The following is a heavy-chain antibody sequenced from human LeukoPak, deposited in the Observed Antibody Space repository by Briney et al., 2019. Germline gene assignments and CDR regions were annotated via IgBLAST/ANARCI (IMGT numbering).Heavy chain of an antibody. V-gene: IGHV4-31*03. J-gene: IGHJ4*02. CDR2: IYYSGST. CDR1: GGSISSGGYY. CDR3: AIRYYDYVWGSYRYTEDY. D-gene: IGHD3-16*02. Sequence: SETLSLTCTVSGGSISSGGYYWSWIRQHPGKGLEWIGYIYYSGSTYYNPSLKSRVTISVDTSKNQFSLKLSSVTAADTAVYYCAIRYYDYVWGSYRYTEDYWGQGTLVTVSS.